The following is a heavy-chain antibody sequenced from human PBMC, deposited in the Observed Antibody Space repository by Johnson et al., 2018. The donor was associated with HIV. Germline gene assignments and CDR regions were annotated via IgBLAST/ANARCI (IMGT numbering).Heavy chain of an antibody. D-gene: IGHD6-13*01. Sequence: VQLVESGGGVVRPGGSLRLSCAASGFTFDDYTMHWVRQAPGKGLAWVSLISWDGGSTYYADSVKGRFTISRDNSKNTLYLQMNSLRAEDTAVYYCATKRVAAADPDDAYDIWGQGTMVTVSS. J-gene: IGHJ3*02. CDR1: GFTFDDYT. CDR3: ATKRVAAADPDDAYDI. CDR2: ISWDGGST. V-gene: IGHV3-43*01.